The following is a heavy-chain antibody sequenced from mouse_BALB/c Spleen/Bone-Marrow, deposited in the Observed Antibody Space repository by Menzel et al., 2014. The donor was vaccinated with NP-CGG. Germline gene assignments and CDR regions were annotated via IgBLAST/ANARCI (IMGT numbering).Heavy chain of an antibody. V-gene: IGHV14-3*02. J-gene: IGHJ4*01. CDR3: ARDSPYAMDY. CDR2: IDPANGNT. Sequence: VQLQQSGAELVKPGASVKLSCTASGFNIKDTYMHWVKQRPEQGLEWIGRIDPANGNTKYDPKFQGKATITADTSSNTAYLQLSSLTSEDTAVYYYARDSPYAMDYWGQGTSVTVSS. CDR1: GFNIKDTY.